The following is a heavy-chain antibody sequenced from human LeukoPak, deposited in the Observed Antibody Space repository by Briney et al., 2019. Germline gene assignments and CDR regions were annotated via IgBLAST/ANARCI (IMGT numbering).Heavy chain of an antibody. V-gene: IGHV1-3*01. J-gene: IGHJ4*02. CDR3: ATNYYDSSGYYGYFDY. CDR1: GYTFTSYA. CDR2: INAGNGNT. D-gene: IGHD3-22*01. Sequence: GASVKVSCKASGYTFTSYAMHWVRQAPGQRLEWMGWINAGNGNTKYSQKFQGRVTITRDTSASTAYMELSSLRSEDTAVYYCATNYYDSSGYYGYFDYWGQGTLVTVSS.